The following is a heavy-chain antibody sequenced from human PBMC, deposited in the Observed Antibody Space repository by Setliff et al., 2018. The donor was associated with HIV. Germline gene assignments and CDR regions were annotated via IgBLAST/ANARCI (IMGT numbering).Heavy chain of an antibody. CDR2: IIPIFGTA. V-gene: IGHV1-69*05. Sequence: GASVKVSCKASGXTLSIQPNNGVRQAPGRGLDWMGGIIPIFGTANYAQKFQGXXTTTTDESTNTGYMALSSLSSEDTAVYYCAREXAWXXTSCPKVLDYWGQGTLVTVSS. D-gene: IGHD2-2*01. J-gene: IGHJ4*02. CDR1: GXTLSIQP. CDR3: AREXAWXXTSCPKVLDY.